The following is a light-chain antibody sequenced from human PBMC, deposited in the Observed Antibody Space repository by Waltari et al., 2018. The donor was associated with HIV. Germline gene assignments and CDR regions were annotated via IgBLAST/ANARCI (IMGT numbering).Light chain of an antibody. CDR3: QQYYSTPLT. CDR1: QSVLFSSNNKNY. V-gene: IGKV4-1*01. J-gene: IGKJ4*01. Sequence: DIVMTQSPDSLAVSLGERATINCKSSQSVLFSSNNKNYLAWYQQKPGQPPKLLLYWASTREAAVPDLFSGSGSGAEFTLTISSLQAEDVAVYYCQQYYSTPLTFGGGTKVEIK. CDR2: WAS.